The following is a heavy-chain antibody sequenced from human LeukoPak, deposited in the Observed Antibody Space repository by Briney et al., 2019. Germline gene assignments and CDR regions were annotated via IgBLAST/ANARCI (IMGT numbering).Heavy chain of an antibody. CDR1: GYSFTAFY. V-gene: IGHV1-69*13. J-gene: IGHJ4*02. Sequence: ASVKVSCKTSGYSFTAFYIHWVRQAPGQGLEWMGGIIPIFGTANYAQKFQGRVTITADESTSTAYMELSSLRSEDTAVYYCARGGTTFDYWGQGTLVTVSS. CDR2: IIPIFGTA. CDR3: ARGGTTFDY. D-gene: IGHD1-7*01.